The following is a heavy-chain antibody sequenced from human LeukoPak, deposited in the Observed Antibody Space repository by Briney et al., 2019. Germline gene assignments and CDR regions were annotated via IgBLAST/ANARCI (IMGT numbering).Heavy chain of an antibody. J-gene: IGHJ5*02. Sequence: SETLSLTCAVYGGSFSGYYWSWIRQPPGKGLEWIGEINHSGSTNYNPSLKSRVTISVDTSKNQFSLKLSSVTAADTAVYYCARVGSSSWYFGWFDPWGQGTLVTVSS. V-gene: IGHV4-34*01. CDR1: GGSFSGYY. CDR2: INHSGST. D-gene: IGHD6-13*01. CDR3: ARVGSSSWYFGWFDP.